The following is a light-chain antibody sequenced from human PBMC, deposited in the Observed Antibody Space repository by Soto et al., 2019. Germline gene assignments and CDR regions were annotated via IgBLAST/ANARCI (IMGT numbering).Light chain of an antibody. CDR1: SSDVGSYNR. J-gene: IGLJ1*01. V-gene: IGLV2-18*02. CDR3: SSYPSSSTYV. CDR2: EVS. Sequence: QSALTQPPSVSGSPGQSVTISCTGTSSDVGSYNRVSWYQQPPGTAPKLMIYEVSDRPSGVPDRFSGSKSGNTASLTISGLQAEDEADYYCSSYPSSSTYVFGTGTRSPS.